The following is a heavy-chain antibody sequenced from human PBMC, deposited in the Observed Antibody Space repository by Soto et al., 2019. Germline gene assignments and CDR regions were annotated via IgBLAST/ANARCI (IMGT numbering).Heavy chain of an antibody. CDR2: ISYDGSNK. J-gene: IGHJ4*02. V-gene: IGHV3-30*18. CDR3: AKDAFYYDSSGDFEGGYFDY. D-gene: IGHD3-22*01. Sequence: QVHLVESGGGVVQPGRSLRLSCAASGFTLNNYGMHWVRQAPGKGLEWVAVISYDGSNKYYADSVKGRFTISRDNSKNTLYLQMISLRVEDTAVFYCAKDAFYYDSSGDFEGGYFDYWGQGTLVTVSS. CDR1: GFTLNNYG.